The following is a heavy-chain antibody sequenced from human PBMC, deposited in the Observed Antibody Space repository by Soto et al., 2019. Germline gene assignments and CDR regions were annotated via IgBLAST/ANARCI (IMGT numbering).Heavy chain of an antibody. CDR1: GFSLSTSGVG. D-gene: IGHD3-3*01. J-gene: IGHJ5*02. CDR3: AHIRDSNWFDP. V-gene: IGHV2-5*02. CDR2: IYWDDDK. Sequence: ITLKESGPTLVKPTQTLTLTFTFSGFSLSTSGVGVGWIRQPPGKALEWLALIYWDDDKRYSPSLKSRLTITQDTSKNQVVLTMTNMDPVDTATYYCAHIRDSNWFDPWGQETLVTVSS.